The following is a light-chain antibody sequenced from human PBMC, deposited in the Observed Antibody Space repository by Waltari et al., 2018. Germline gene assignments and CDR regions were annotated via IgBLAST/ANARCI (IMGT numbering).Light chain of an antibody. Sequence: QAALTQPASLSGSPGPSITISCTGTGSDIGSYNSVPWYQQHPGKAPKLIIYEGSERPSGVSNRFSGSKSGNTASLTISGLQAEDEADFYCSSYTRRATRVFGGGTKLTVL. CDR1: GSDIGSYNS. V-gene: IGLV2-14*01. J-gene: IGLJ3*02. CDR2: EGS. CDR3: SSYTRRATRV.